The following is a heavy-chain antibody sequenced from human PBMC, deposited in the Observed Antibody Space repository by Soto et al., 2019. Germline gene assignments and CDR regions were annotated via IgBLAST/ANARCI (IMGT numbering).Heavy chain of an antibody. J-gene: IGHJ5*02. CDR2: SYYSGST. CDR3: ARSVFP. V-gene: IGHV4-31*03. Sequence: QVQLQESSPGLVKSSQTLSLTCTVSGASISSGGYYWSWIRQHPGKGLEWIGYSYYSGSTYYNPSLMGRVSISVDTSKNQFSLKLSSVTAAGTGVYYCARSVFPWGQGTRVTVSS. CDR1: GASISSGGYY.